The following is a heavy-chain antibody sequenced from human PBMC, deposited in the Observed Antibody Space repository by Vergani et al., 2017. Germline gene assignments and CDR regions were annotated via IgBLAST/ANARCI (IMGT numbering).Heavy chain of an antibody. Sequence: QVQLVQSGAEVKKPGASVKVSCKASGYTFTSYGISWVRQAPGQGLEWMGWISAYNGNTKYSQKFQGRVTITRDTSASTAYMELSSLRSEDTAVYYCASCYGDYRNPFDYWGQGTLVTVSS. CDR1: GYTFTSYG. CDR3: ASCYGDYRNPFDY. J-gene: IGHJ4*02. CDR2: ISAYNGNT. D-gene: IGHD4-17*01. V-gene: IGHV1-18*01.